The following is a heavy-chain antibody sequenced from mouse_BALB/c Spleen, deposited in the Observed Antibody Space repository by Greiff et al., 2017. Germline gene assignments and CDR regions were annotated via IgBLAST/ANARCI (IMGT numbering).Heavy chain of an antibody. D-gene: IGHD1-2*01. Sequence: LQQPGSELVRPGASVKLSCKASGYTFTSYWMHWVKQRPGQGLEWIGNIYPGSGSTNYDEKFKSKATLTVDTSSSTAYMQLSSLTSEDSAVYYCTGLLRPLDYWGQGTTRTVSS. V-gene: IGHV1S22*01. J-gene: IGHJ2*01. CDR1: GYTFTSYW. CDR2: IYPGSGST. CDR3: TGLLRPLDY.